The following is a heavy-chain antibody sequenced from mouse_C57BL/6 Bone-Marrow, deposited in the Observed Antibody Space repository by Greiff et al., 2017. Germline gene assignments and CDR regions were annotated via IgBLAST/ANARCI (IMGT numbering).Heavy chain of an antibody. CDR1: GFTFSDYG. V-gene: IGHV5-17*01. J-gene: IGHJ3*01. CDR2: ISSGSSTI. CDR3: ARPGGWLLPFAY. D-gene: IGHD2-3*01. Sequence: EVQVVESGGGLVKPGGSLKLSCAASGFTFSDYGMHWVRQAPEKGLEWVAYISSGSSTIYYADTVKGRFTISRDNAKNTLFLQMTSLRSEDTAMYYCARPGGWLLPFAYWGQGTLVTVSA.